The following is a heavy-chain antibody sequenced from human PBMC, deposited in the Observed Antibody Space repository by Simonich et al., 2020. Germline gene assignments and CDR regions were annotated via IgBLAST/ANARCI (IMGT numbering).Heavy chain of an antibody. CDR2: IYYSGST. V-gene: IGHV4-39*01. D-gene: IGHD6-13*01. CDR1: GGSISSSSYY. CDR3: ARHAGFAFDI. Sequence: QLQLQESGPGLVKPSETLSLTCTVSGGSISSSSYYWGWIRQPPGKGLEWIGSIYYSGSTYYNPSLKRRVTISVETSKNQCSLKLSSVTAADTAVYYCARHAGFAFDIWGQGTMVTVSS. J-gene: IGHJ3*02.